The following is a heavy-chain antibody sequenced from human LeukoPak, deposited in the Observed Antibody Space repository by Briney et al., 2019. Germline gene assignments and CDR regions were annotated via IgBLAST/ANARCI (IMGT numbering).Heavy chain of an antibody. CDR3: AKAVYYYDSSGYWTGDY. CDR1: GVTFSSYA. V-gene: IGHV3-30*18. J-gene: IGHJ4*02. CDR2: ISYDGSNK. Sequence: PGGSLRLSCAASGVTFSSYAMSWVRQAPGKGLEWVAVISYDGSNKYYADSVKGRFTISRDNSKNTLYLQMNSLRAEDTAVYYCAKAVYYYDSSGYWTGDYWGQGTLVTVSS. D-gene: IGHD3-22*01.